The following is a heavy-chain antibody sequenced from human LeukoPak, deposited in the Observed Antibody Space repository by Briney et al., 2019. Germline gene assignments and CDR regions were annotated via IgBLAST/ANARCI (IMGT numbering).Heavy chain of an antibody. Sequence: QPGGSLRLSCAASGFTFSSYAMSWVRQAPGKGLEWVSAISGSGGSTYYAASVKGRFTSSRDNSKNTLYLQMNSLRAEDTAVYYCAKHSGWYSLVTFDCWGQGTLVTVSS. J-gene: IGHJ4*02. CDR1: GFTFSSYA. V-gene: IGHV3-23*01. D-gene: IGHD6-19*01. CDR2: ISGSGGST. CDR3: AKHSGWYSLVTFDC.